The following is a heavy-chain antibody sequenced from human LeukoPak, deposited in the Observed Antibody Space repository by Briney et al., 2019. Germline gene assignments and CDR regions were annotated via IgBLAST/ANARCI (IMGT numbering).Heavy chain of an antibody. CDR1: GFTFDDYT. CDR3: ARGPSHSLAARLDY. V-gene: IGHV3-43*01. D-gene: IGHD6-6*01. CDR2: ISWNGGST. Sequence: PGGSLRLSCAVSGFTFDDYTMHWVRQAPGKGLEWVSLISWNGGSTYYADSVKGRFTISRDNAKNSLYLQMNSLRAEDTAVYYCARGPSHSLAARLDYWGQGTLVTVSS. J-gene: IGHJ4*02.